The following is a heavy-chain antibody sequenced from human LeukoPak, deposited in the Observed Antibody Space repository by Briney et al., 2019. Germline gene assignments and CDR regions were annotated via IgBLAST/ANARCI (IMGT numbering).Heavy chain of an antibody. D-gene: IGHD2-15*01. J-gene: IGHJ6*03. CDR1: RGSFSSYY. CDR3: ARDSGRYCSGGSCYRYYYMDV. Sequence: SETLSLTCTVSRGSFSSYYWSWIRQPPGKGLEWVGYIYYSGSTNYNPSLKSRVTISVDTSKNPFSLKLSSVTAADTAVYYCARDSGRYCSGGSCYRYYYMDVWGKGTTVTVSS. V-gene: IGHV4-59*01. CDR2: IYYSGST.